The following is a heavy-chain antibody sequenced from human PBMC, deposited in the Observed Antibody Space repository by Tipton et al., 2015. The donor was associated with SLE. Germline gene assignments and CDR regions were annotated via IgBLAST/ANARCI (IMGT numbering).Heavy chain of an antibody. V-gene: IGHV5-10-1*01. J-gene: IGHJ3*02. Sequence: GHVTISADKSISTAYLQWSSLKASDTAMYYCARPGSSWGDAFDIWGQGTIVTVSS. D-gene: IGHD6-13*01. CDR3: ARPGSSWGDAFDI.